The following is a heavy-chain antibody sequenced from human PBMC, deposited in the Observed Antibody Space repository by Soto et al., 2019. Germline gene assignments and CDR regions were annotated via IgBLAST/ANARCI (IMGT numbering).Heavy chain of an antibody. CDR1: GYTFTSYG. Sequence: ASVKVSCKASGYTFTSYGISWVRQAPGQGLEWMGWISAYNGNTNYAQKLQGRVTMTTDTSTSTAYMELRSLRSDDTAVYYCARLSGGYSSSSLLISFIDYWGQGTLVTVSS. V-gene: IGHV1-18*01. CDR2: ISAYNGNT. D-gene: IGHD6-6*01. J-gene: IGHJ4*02. CDR3: ARLSGGYSSSSLLISFIDY.